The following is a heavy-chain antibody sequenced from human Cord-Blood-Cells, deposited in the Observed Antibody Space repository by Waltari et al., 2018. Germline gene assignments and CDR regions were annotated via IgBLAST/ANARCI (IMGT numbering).Heavy chain of an antibody. CDR3: ARGGAQFPRDAFDI. J-gene: IGHJ3*02. D-gene: IGHD2-21*01. V-gene: IGHV3-53*04. CDR2: IYSGGST. CDR1: GFTVSSNY. Sequence: EVQLVESGGGLVQPGGSLRLSCAAPGFTVSSNYLSWVLQAPGKGLEWVSVIYSGGSTYYADSVKGRFTISRHNSKNTLYLQMNSLRAEDTAVYYCARGGAQFPRDAFDIWGQGTMVTVSS.